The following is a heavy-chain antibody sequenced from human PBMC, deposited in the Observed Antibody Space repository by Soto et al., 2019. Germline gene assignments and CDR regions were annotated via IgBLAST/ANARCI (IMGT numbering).Heavy chain of an antibody. CDR3: ATYPKPVTIRLARGHGMDV. Sequence: VQLLESGGGLVQPGGSLRLSCAASGFTFSSYAMHWVRQAPGKGLEWMGGFDPEDGETIYAQKFQGRVTMTEDTSTDTAYMELSSLRSEDTAVYYCATYPKPVTIRLARGHGMDVWGQGTTVTVSS. J-gene: IGHJ6*02. D-gene: IGHD3-16*01. CDR1: GFTFSSYA. V-gene: IGHV1-24*01. CDR2: FDPEDGET.